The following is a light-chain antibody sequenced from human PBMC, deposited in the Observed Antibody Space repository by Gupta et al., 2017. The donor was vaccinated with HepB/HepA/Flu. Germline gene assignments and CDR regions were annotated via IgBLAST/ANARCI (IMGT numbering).Light chain of an antibody. Sequence: EVVMTQSPLSLPVTLGQPAAISCRSSQSLVYSDGNTYLNWFQQRPGQPPRRLIYKVSKRDSGVPDRCSGSGSGTDFTLKISRVEAEDVGVYYCMQGTHWPLAFGQGTKLEIK. CDR2: KVS. J-gene: IGKJ2*01. CDR1: QSLVYSDGNTY. CDR3: MQGTHWPLA. V-gene: IGKV2-30*01.